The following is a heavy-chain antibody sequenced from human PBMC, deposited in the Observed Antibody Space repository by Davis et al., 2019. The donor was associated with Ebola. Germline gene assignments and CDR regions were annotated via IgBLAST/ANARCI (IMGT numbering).Heavy chain of an antibody. CDR1: GFSFRSYG. Sequence: GGSLRLSCAVSGFSFRSYGMHWVRQAPGKGLEWVAVISYDGSNKYYADSVKGRFTISRDNSKNTLYLQMGSLRAEDMAVYYCARGLHLGELSLDYYYYGMDVWGQGTTVTVSS. J-gene: IGHJ6*02. V-gene: IGHV3-30*03. D-gene: IGHD3-16*02. CDR3: ARGLHLGELSLDYYYYGMDV. CDR2: ISYDGSNK.